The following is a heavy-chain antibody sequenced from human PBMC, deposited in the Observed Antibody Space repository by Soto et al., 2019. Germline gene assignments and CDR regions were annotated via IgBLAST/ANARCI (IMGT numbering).Heavy chain of an antibody. J-gene: IGHJ3*02. Sequence: QVQLQESGPGLVKPSQTLSLTCTVSGGSISSGGYYWSWIRQHPGKGLEWIGYLYYSGSTYYNPSLKSRVTISVDTSKNQFSLKLSSVTAADTAVYYCARDLYYYGSGTHDAFDIWGQGTMVTVSS. V-gene: IGHV4-31*03. D-gene: IGHD3-10*01. CDR1: GGSISSGGYY. CDR2: LYYSGST. CDR3: ARDLYYYGSGTHDAFDI.